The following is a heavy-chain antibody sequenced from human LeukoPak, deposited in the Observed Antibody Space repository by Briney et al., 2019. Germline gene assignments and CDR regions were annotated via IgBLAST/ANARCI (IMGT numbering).Heavy chain of an antibody. J-gene: IGHJ4*02. D-gene: IGHD3-22*01. CDR1: GYTFTGYY. CDR3: ARGVGGHDSSGYYQTLFDY. Sequence: ASVKVSCKASGYTFTGYYMHWVRQAPGQGLEWMGWINPNSGDTNYAQKFQGRVTMTMDTSISTAYMELSRLRSDDTAVYYCARGVGGHDSSGYYQTLFDYWGQGTLVTVSS. V-gene: IGHV1-2*02. CDR2: INPNSGDT.